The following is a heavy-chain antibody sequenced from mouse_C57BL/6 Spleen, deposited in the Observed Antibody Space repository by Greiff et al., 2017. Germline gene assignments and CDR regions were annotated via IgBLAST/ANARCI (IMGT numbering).Heavy chain of an antibody. V-gene: IGHV1-22*01. D-gene: IGHD2-2*01. CDR1: GYTFTDYN. J-gene: IGHJ4*01. Sequence: EVQLQQSGPELVKPGASVKMSCKASGYTFTDYNMHWVKQSHGKSLEWIGYINPNNGGTSYNQKFKGKATLTVNKSSSTAYMELRSLTSEDSAVYYCAIIWLRDYAMDYWGQGTSVTVAS. CDR2: INPNNGGT. CDR3: AIIWLRDYAMDY.